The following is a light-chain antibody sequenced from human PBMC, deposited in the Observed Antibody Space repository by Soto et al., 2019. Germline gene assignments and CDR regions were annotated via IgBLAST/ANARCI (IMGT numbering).Light chain of an antibody. V-gene: IGKV1-33*01. CDR3: QQDDNRPPT. Sequence: DIQMTQSPSSLSASVGDSVTITCQASQNISNYLNWYQQKPGKAPKLLIYDASNLETGVPSRFSGSGSGTDFTFTISSLQPEDIATYYCQQDDNRPPTFGGGTKVEIK. J-gene: IGKJ4*01. CDR1: QNISNY. CDR2: DAS.